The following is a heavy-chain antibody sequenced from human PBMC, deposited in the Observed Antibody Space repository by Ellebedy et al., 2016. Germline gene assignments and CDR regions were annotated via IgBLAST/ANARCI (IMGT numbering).Heavy chain of an antibody. CDR1: GGTFSSYA. CDR2: IIPILDIT. Sequence: ASVKVSCKASGGTFSSYAISWVRQAPGQGLKWMGRIIPILDITDYAQKFQGRVTITADRSTSTAYMELSRLRSEDTAVYYCARDSFLLRDPNWFDPWGQGTLVTVSS. J-gene: IGHJ5*02. D-gene: IGHD3-9*01. CDR3: ARDSFLLRDPNWFDP. V-gene: IGHV1-69*04.